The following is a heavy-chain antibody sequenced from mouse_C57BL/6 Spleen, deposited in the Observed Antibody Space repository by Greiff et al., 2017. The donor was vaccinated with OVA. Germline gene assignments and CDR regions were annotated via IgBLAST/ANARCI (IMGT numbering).Heavy chain of an antibody. D-gene: IGHD1-1*01. Sequence: VQLKESGPELVKPGASVKISCKASGYSFTGYYMNWVKQSPEKSLEWIGEINPSTGGTTYNQKFKAKATLTVDKSSSTAYMQLKSLTSEDSAVYYCARHYGSHFDYWGQGTTLTVSS. CDR2: INPSTGGT. CDR1: GYSFTGYY. V-gene: IGHV1-42*01. CDR3: ARHYGSHFDY. J-gene: IGHJ2*01.